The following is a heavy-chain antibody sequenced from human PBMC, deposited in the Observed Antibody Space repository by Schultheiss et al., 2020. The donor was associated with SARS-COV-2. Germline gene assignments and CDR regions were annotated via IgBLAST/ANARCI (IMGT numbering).Heavy chain of an antibody. CDR1: GGSITTYY. CDR2: IHSNGRT. Sequence: SETLSLTCTVSGGSITTYYWSWFRQPPGKGLEWIAYIHSNGRTNYSPSLKSRITISADTSKNQFSLKLSSVTAADTAVYYCARGVDCSSTSCYPFDYWGRGTLVTVSS. CDR3: ARGVDCSSTSCYPFDY. J-gene: IGHJ4*02. V-gene: IGHV4-59*12. D-gene: IGHD2-2*01.